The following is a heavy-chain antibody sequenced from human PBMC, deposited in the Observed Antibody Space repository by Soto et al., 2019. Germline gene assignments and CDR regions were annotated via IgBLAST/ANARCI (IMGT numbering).Heavy chain of an antibody. D-gene: IGHD3-16*01. V-gene: IGHV1-18*01. CDR1: GYTFTRYG. CDR2: NNTYNGNT. J-gene: IGHJ6*02. Sequence: VPLVQSGAEVKKPGASVKVSCKASGYTFTRYGIGWARQAPGQGLEWMGWNNTYNGNTNYAQNVQGRVTLTTDTSTSTAYMELRSLRSNDTAIYYCAMVDVYVTPSPQDVWGQGTTVIVSS. CDR3: AMVDVYVTPSPQDV.